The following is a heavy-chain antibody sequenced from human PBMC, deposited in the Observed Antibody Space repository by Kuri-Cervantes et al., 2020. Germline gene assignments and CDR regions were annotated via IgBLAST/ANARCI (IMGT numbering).Heavy chain of an antibody. D-gene: IGHD6-19*01. CDR1: GGSISSGSYY. CDR2: IYYSGST. V-gene: IGHV4-39*07. CDR3: ARGCSCGWTHYYYSGMDV. Sequence: SETLPLTCTVSGGSISSGSYYWGWIRQPPGKGLEWIGRIYYSGSTYYNSSLKSRVTISVDTSKNQFSLKLSSVTAADTAVYYCARGCSCGWTHYYYSGMDVLGQGTTVTVSS. J-gene: IGHJ6*02.